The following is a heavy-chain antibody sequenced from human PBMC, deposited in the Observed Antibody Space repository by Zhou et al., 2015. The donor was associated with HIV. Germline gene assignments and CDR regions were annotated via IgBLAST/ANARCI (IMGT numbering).Heavy chain of an antibody. CDR2: IIPMFGTP. CDR1: GDTFKNYA. V-gene: IGHV1-69*01. J-gene: IGHJ5*02. Sequence: QVQLVQSGAEVKESGSSVKVSCKASGDTFKNYAITWVRQAPGQRPEWMGGIIPMFGTPNYAPKFQGRVTLTADESTSTAYMELSSLTSEDTAVYYCALPSGYRTVSTIDPWGQGTLVIVSS. CDR3: ALPSGYRTVSTIDP. D-gene: IGHD5-18*01.